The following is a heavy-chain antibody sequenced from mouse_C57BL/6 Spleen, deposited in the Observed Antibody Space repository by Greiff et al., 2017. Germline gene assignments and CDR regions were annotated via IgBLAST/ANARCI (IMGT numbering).Heavy chain of an antibody. V-gene: IGHV5-12*01. CDR1: GFTFSDYY. CDR2: ISNGGGST. J-gene: IGHJ4*01. Sequence: EVMLVESGGGLVQPGGSLKISCAASGFTFSDYYMYWVRQTPGKRLEWIAYISNGGGSTYYPDTVKGRFTISRDNAKNTMYLQMSRLKSDDTAMYYCERQYGRYYAMDYWGQGTSVTAAS. D-gene: IGHD1-1*01. CDR3: ERQYGRYYAMDY.